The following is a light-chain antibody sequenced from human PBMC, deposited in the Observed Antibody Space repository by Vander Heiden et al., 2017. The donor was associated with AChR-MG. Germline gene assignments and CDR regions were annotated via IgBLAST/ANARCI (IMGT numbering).Light chain of an antibody. CDR1: SSNVGSNT. J-gene: IGLJ3*02. CDR3: SAWDDSLSVWV. Sequence: HSVLTHPPSASGTPGQRATISCSGGSSNVGSNTVNCYQQVPGTAPKLLISTNNQRPSGVPDRFSGSKSVTSASLAISGLQSEDEADYYCSAWDDSLSVWVFGGGTKLTVL. CDR2: TNN. V-gene: IGLV1-44*01.